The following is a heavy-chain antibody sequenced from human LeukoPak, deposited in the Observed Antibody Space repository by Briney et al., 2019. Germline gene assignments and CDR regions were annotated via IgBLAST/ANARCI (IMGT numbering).Heavy chain of an antibody. J-gene: IGHJ3*02. D-gene: IGHD1-7*01. Sequence: PSETLSLTCTVSGGSISSSSYYWSWIRQPPGKGLEWIGYIYTSGTTNYNPSLKSRVTMSLDTSMNQFSLKLTSVTAADTAVFYCARFNWDYAFDIWGRGTVVTVSS. CDR3: ARFNWDYAFDI. V-gene: IGHV4-61*05. CDR2: IYTSGTT. CDR1: GGSISSSSYY.